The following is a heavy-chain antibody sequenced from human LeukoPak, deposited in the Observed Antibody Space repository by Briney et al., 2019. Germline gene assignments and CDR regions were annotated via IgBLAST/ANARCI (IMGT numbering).Heavy chain of an antibody. CDR1: GVSMSSGGFY. V-gene: IGHV4-31*03. CDR2: IYYTGTT. Sequence: SETLSLTCTVSGVSMSSGGFYWSWLRQLPGKGLEWIGYIYYTGTTYYSPSLRSRVTISVDTSKNQFSLKVNSVTASDAAVYYCSKSDDSSGYLKSFAPWGQGTLVTVSS. CDR3: SKSDDSSGYLKSFAP. J-gene: IGHJ5*02. D-gene: IGHD3-22*01.